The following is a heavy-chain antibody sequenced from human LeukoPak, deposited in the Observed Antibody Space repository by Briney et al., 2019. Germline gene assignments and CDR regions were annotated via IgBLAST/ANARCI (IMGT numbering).Heavy chain of an antibody. CDR2: VSWKSGTI. CDR3: AKDLYTYSLQYFHH. CDR1: GFALDDYA. D-gene: IGHD2-2*02. V-gene: IGHV3-9*01. J-gene: IGHJ1*01. Sequence: GGSLRLSCAASGFALDDYAMHWVRQAPGKGLEWVSGVSWKSGTIAYADSVKGRLIISRDNAKNSLYLQMNSLRPEDTALYYCAKDLYTYSLQYFHHWGQGTLVTVSS.